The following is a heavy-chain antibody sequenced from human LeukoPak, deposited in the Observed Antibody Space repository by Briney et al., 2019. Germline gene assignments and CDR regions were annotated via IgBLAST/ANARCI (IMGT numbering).Heavy chain of an antibody. Sequence: SVQVSCQASGYTFTSYGISWVRQAPGQGLEWMGWISAYNGNTNYAQKLQGRVTMTTDTSTSTAYMELRSLRSDDTAVYYCARDWQGNGAFDYWGQGTLVTVSS. CDR3: ARDWQGNGAFDY. D-gene: IGHD1-26*01. J-gene: IGHJ4*02. CDR2: ISAYNGNT. V-gene: IGHV1-18*01. CDR1: GYTFTSYG.